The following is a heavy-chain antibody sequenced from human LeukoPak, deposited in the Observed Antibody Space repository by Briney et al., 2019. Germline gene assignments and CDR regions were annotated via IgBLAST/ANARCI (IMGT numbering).Heavy chain of an antibody. D-gene: IGHD6-13*01. Sequence: PSETLSLTCTVSGGSISSYYWSWIRQPPGKGLEWIGYIYYSGSTNYNPSLKSRVTISVDTSKNQFPLKLNSVTAADTAVYYCARGWGIAAAGTFDYWGQGTLVTVSS. CDR3: ARGWGIAAAGTFDY. CDR1: GGSISSYY. V-gene: IGHV4-59*01. J-gene: IGHJ4*02. CDR2: IYYSGST.